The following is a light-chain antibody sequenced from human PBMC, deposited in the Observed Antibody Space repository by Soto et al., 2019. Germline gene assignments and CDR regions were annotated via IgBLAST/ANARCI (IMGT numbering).Light chain of an antibody. CDR2: GAS. V-gene: IGKV3D-15*01. CDR1: QSVNNN. Sequence: EPLMTQSPATLSVSPGERATLSCRASQSVNNNLAWYQQKLGQAPRVLIYGASTRATGIPARFTGSGSGTELIITITSLQSEDSEVYYCQEYNTWPWTFGQGTKVDIK. J-gene: IGKJ1*01. CDR3: QEYNTWPWT.